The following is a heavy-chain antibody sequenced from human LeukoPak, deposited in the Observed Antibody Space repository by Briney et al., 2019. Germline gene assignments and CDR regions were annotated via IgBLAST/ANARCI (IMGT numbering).Heavy chain of an antibody. Sequence: GGSLRLSCAASGFTFSDYYMSWIRQAPGKGLEWVSYISSSGSTIYYADSVKGRFTISRDNAKNSLYLQMNSLRAEDTALYYCAKDISPRYYDILTGYYTGGYFDYWGQGTLVTVSS. CDR1: GFTFSDYY. D-gene: IGHD3-9*01. CDR3: AKDISPRYYDILTGYYTGGYFDY. V-gene: IGHV3-11*01. J-gene: IGHJ4*02. CDR2: ISSSGSTI.